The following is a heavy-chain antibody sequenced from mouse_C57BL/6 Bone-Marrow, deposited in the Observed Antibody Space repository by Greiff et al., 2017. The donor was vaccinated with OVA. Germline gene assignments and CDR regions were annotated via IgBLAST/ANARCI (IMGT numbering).Heavy chain of an antibody. CDR2: IWWDDDK. D-gene: IGHD2-1*01. CDR3: AGIEFLYGNYGAMDY. CDR1: GFSLSTFGMG. J-gene: IGHJ4*01. Sequence: QVTLKVCGPGILQPSQTLSLTCSFSGFSLSTFGMGVGWIRQPSGKGLEWLAHIWWDDDKYYNPALKSRLTISKDTSKTQVFLKIANVDTADTATYYCAGIEFLYGNYGAMDYWGQGTSVTVSS. V-gene: IGHV8-8*01.